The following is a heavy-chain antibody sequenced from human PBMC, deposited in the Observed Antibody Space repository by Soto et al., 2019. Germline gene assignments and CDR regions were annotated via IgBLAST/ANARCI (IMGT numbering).Heavy chain of an antibody. Sequence: SETLSLTCTVSGGSISRGGYYWSWIRQHPGKGLEWIGYIYYSGSTYYNPSLKSRVTISVDTSKNQFSLKLSSVTAADTAVYYCAGGRGVILIDYWGQGTLVTVSS. V-gene: IGHV4-31*03. CDR1: GGSISRGGYY. J-gene: IGHJ4*02. CDR3: AGGRGVILIDY. CDR2: IYYSGST. D-gene: IGHD3-16*02.